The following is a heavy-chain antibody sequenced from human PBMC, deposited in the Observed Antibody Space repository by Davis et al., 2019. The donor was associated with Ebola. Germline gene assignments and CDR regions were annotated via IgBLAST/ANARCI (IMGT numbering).Heavy chain of an antibody. D-gene: IGHD5-24*01. J-gene: IGHJ4*02. CDR1: GGSFSGYY. Sequence: GSLRLSCAVYGGSFSGYYWSWIRQPPGKGLEWIGEINHSGSTNYNPSLKSRVTISVDTSKNQFSLKLSSVTAADTAVYYCARGGGWLPYDYWGQGTLVTVSS. V-gene: IGHV4-34*01. CDR3: ARGGGWLPYDY. CDR2: INHSGST.